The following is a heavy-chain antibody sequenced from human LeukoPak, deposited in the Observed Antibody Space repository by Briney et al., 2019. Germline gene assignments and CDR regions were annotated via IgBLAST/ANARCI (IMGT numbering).Heavy chain of an antibody. V-gene: IGHV4-61*08. Sequence: PSETLSLTCTVSGGSVSNYAYYWSWFRQPPGTGLEWIGHIYYSGSTNYNPSLKSRVTISIDTSKNQFSLKLTSVTAADTAVYYCARDRVVVTAYYGMDVWGQGTTVTVSS. D-gene: IGHD2-21*02. J-gene: IGHJ6*02. CDR3: ARDRVVVTAYYGMDV. CDR1: GGSVSNYAYY. CDR2: IYYSGST.